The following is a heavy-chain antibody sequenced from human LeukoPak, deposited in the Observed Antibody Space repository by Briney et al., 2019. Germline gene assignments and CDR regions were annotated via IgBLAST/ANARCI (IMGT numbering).Heavy chain of an antibody. J-gene: IGHJ6*02. CDR3: ARANGYCSGGSCYLDYYYGMDV. V-gene: IGHV4-59*01. CDR1: GGSISSYY. D-gene: IGHD2-15*01. Sequence: PSETLSLTCTVSGGSISSYYWSWIRQPPGKGLEWIGYIYYSGSTNYNPSLKSRVTISVDTSKNQFSLKLSSVTAADTAVYYCARANGYCSGGSCYLDYYYGMDVWGQGTTVTVSS. CDR2: IYYSGST.